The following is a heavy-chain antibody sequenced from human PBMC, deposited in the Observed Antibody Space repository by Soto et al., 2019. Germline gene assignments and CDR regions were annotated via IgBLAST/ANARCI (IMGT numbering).Heavy chain of an antibody. Sequence: QVQLVESGGGMVQPGRSLRLSGAASGFTFNIDGMHWVRQAPGKGLEWVSVIAYDGSNKYYADSVKGRFTISRDNSKDTLYLQMNILRPEDTAVYYCAKDGGTGKYYDYWGQGTLVTVSS. J-gene: IGHJ4*02. D-gene: IGHD2-8*02. CDR1: GFTFNIDG. CDR3: AKDGGTGKYYDY. V-gene: IGHV3-30*18. CDR2: IAYDGSNK.